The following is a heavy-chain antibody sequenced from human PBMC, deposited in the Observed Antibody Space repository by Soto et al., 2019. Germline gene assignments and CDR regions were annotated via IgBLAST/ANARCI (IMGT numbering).Heavy chain of an antibody. V-gene: IGHV3-30*18. J-gene: IGHJ4*02. CDR3: VKDMDWNQPTTFDY. D-gene: IGHD1-1*01. Sequence: QVQLVESGGGVVQPGRSLRLSCAASGFTFSSYGMHWVRQAPGKGLEWVAVISYDGSNKYYADSVKGRFTISRDNSKNTLYLQMNSLRAEDTAVYYCVKDMDWNQPTTFDYWGQGTLVTVSS. CDR1: GFTFSSYG. CDR2: ISYDGSNK.